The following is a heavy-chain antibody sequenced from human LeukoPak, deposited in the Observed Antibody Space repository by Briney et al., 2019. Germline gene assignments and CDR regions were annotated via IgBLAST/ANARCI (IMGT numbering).Heavy chain of an antibody. V-gene: IGHV3-7*01. Sequence: GGSLRLSCAASGFTFSSYWMSWVRQAPGKGLEWVANIKQDGSEKYYVDSVKGRFTISRDNAKNSLYLQMNSLRAEDTAVYYCAREYDSSGYSQPFDYWGQGTLVTVSS. CDR2: IKQDGSEK. CDR3: AREYDSSGYSQPFDY. D-gene: IGHD3-22*01. CDR1: GFTFSSYW. J-gene: IGHJ4*02.